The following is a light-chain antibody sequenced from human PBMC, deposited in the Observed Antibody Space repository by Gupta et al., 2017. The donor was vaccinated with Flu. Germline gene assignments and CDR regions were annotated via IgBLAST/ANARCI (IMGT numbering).Light chain of an antibody. Sequence: QSVLTQPPSVSAAPGQKVTIACSGSSSNIGIHHVSWYLQVPGAAPKLLIYQNNKRPSGIPGRCSGSVSGTSATLGITGLQTGDEADYYCGAWDDNLNIEILGTGTKVTVL. CDR3: GAWDDNLNIEI. V-gene: IGLV1-51*02. J-gene: IGLJ1*01. CDR1: SSNIGIHH. CDR2: QNN.